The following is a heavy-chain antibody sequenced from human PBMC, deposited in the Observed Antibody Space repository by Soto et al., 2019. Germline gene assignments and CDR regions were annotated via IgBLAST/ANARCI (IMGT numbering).Heavy chain of an antibody. CDR3: ARVTFSTYDY. D-gene: IGHD3-10*01. CDR1: GFTFSSYS. V-gene: IGHV3-48*02. J-gene: IGHJ4*02. CDR2: ISSSSTI. Sequence: GGSLRLSCAASGFTFSSYSMNWVRQAPGKGLEWVSYISSSSTIYYADSVKGRFTISGDNAKNSLYLQMNSLRDEDTAVYYCARVTFSTYDYWGQGTLVTVSS.